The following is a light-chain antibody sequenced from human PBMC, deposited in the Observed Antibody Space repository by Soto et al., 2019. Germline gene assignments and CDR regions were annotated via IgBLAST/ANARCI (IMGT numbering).Light chain of an antibody. V-gene: IGKV1-5*01. CDR3: QQDKNGRT. CDR1: QSVSGW. Sequence: DIQMTQSPSALSASVGDRVTITCRASQSVSGWVAWYQQKPGKAPRLLIYDASYLERGVPSRFSGSGSGTDVTLTSSDLQPDDLGTYYGQQDKNGRTFGPGTKV. CDR2: DAS. J-gene: IGKJ1*01.